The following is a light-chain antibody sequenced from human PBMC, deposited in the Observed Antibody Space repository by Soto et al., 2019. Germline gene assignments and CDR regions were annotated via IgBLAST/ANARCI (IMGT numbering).Light chain of an antibody. V-gene: IGLV7-43*01. CDR1: IGAVTSDSY. J-gene: IGLJ2*01. CDR3: LLYFGSSLI. Sequence: QAVVTQEPSLTVSPGGTVTLTCASSIGAVTSDSYPNWVQQKPGQAPRALIYSTSNSHSWTPARFSGSLLGGKAALTLSGVQPEDEAEYYCLLYFGSSLIFGGGTKLTVL. CDR2: STS.